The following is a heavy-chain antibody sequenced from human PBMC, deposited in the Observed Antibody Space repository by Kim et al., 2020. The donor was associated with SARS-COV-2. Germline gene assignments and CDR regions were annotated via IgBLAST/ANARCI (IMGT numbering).Heavy chain of an antibody. CDR3: ARDDRLRYFDWYTRDYYYYGVDV. J-gene: IGHJ6*02. D-gene: IGHD3-9*01. V-gene: IGHV3-33*01. CDR2: IWSDGNNN. Sequence: GGSLRLSCAASGFTFNTFGMHWVRQTPGKGLEWVALIWSDGNNNNYADSVKGRFTISRDNSKNTLYLQMSSLRAEDTAVYYCARDDRLRYFDWYTRDYYYYGVDVWGQGTTVTVSS. CDR1: GFTFNTFG.